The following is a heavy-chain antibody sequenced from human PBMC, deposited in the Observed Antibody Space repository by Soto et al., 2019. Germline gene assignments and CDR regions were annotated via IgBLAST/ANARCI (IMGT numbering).Heavy chain of an antibody. V-gene: IGHV3-30*09. CDR3: AREVFCGWGGYSINDYYCYFGMDV. Sequence: GGSLRLSCAASGFTFSGYAMHWVRQAPGKGLEWVAVISYDGSNKYYADSVKGRFAISRDNSKNTLYLQMNRLRAEDTAGYYCAREVFCGWGGYSINDYYCYFGMDVWGNGPRVTVPS. D-gene: IGHD3-10*01. CDR1: GFTFSGYA. CDR2: ISYDGSNK. J-gene: IGHJ6*04.